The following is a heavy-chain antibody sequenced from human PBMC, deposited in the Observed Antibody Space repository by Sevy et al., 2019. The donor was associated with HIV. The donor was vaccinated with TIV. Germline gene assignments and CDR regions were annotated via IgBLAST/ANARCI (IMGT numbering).Heavy chain of an antibody. CDR2: ISTYNGNT. Sequence: ASVKVSCKASGYTFNSYGITWVRQAPGQGFEWMGWISTYNGNTNYAQNLQGRVTMTTDTSTCTAYMELRSLGSDDTAVYFCARGGEDCCRRVDYWGQGTLVTVSS. CDR3: ARGGEDCCRRVDY. J-gene: IGHJ4*02. CDR1: GYTFNSYG. V-gene: IGHV1-18*01. D-gene: IGHD2-2*01.